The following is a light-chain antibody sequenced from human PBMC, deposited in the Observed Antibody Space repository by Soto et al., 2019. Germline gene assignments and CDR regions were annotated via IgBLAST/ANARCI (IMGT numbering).Light chain of an antibody. CDR1: SSDVGGYNY. CDR3: SSYTSSSTYV. V-gene: IGLV2-14*01. Sequence: QSALTQPASVSGSPGLSITISCTGTSSDVGGYNYVSWYQQHPGKAPKLMIYDVSSRPSGVSDRFSGSKSGNTASLTISGLQAEDEADYYCSSYTSSSTYVFGTGTKVTVL. CDR2: DVS. J-gene: IGLJ1*01.